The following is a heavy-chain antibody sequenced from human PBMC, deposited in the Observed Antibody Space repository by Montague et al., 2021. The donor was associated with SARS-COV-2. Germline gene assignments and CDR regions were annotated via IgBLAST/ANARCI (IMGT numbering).Heavy chain of an antibody. CDR1: GFTFDDYG. CDR3: AKSLQVGATTPFDC. D-gene: IGHD1-26*01. Sequence: SLRLSCAASGFTFDDYGMSWVRQAPGKGLEWVSSISSSGFATYYADSVKGRFTFSRDNSKNTVTLQMNSLRAEDTAIYYCAKSLQVGATTPFDCWGQGILVTVSS. J-gene: IGHJ4*02. V-gene: IGHV3-23*01. CDR2: ISSSGFAT.